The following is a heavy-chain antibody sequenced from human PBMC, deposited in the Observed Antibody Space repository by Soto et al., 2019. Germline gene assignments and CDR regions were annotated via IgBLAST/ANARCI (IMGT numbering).Heavy chain of an antibody. J-gene: IGHJ4*02. CDR1: GFSFTIYA. Sequence: GGSLRLSCVASGFSFTIYAMHWVRQAPGKGLEWVALIKQNGNDKSYADSVKGRFTVSRDNSKNTVYLQMNSLRDEDAAVYYCVKDDSSGYYYVDYWGQGALVTVSS. V-gene: IGHV3-30*02. CDR2: IKQNGNDK. CDR3: VKDDSSGYYYVDY. D-gene: IGHD3-22*01.